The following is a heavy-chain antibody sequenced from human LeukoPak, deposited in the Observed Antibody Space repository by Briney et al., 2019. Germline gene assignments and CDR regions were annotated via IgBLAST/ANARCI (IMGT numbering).Heavy chain of an antibody. CDR1: GYTFTSYD. CDR2: MNPNSGNT. CDR3: ARGGPLASYYDYVWGSYRSPSPYDY. V-gene: IGHV1-8*01. Sequence: ALVKVSCKASGYTFTSYDINWVRQATGQGLEWMGWMNPNSGNTGYAQKFQGRVTMTRNTSISTAYMELSSLRSEDTAVYYCARGGPLASYYDYVWGSYRSPSPYDYWGQGTLVTVSS. J-gene: IGHJ4*02. D-gene: IGHD3-16*02.